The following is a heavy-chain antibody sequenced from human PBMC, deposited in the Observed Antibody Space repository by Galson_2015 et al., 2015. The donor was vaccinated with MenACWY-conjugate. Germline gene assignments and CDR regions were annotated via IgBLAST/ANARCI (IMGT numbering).Heavy chain of an antibody. CDR1: GGSISSPY. Sequence: SETLSLTCTVSGGSISSPYWSWFRQPPGQGLEWIAYIRDTGSLKDNPSLKSRVTMSADTSKNQFSLRLISVTAADTAVYYCARIPTWGPSYGYFDYWGQGILVAVSP. D-gene: IGHD5-18*01. V-gene: IGHV4-59*08. CDR3: ARIPTWGPSYGYFDY. J-gene: IGHJ4*02. CDR2: IRDTGSL.